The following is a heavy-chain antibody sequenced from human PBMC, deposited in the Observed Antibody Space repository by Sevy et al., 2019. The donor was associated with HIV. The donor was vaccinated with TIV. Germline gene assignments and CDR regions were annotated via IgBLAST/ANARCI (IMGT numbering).Heavy chain of an antibody. CDR2: ISSRSSYI. V-gene: IGHV3-21*01. CDR3: ARDGGCSSTSCLLYFDS. Sequence: GGSLRLSCAASGFTFSDYYMNWVRQAPGKGLEWVSSISSRSSYIHYADSVRGRFTISRDNAKNSLYLQMNGLRVDDTAVYFCARDGGCSSTSCLLYFDSWGQGALVTVSS. CDR1: GFTFSDYY. J-gene: IGHJ4*02. D-gene: IGHD2-2*01.